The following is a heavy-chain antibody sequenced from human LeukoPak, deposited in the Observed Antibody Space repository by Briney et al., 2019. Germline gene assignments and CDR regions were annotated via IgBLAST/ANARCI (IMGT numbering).Heavy chain of an antibody. CDR2: ISTYNGNT. D-gene: IGHD6-13*01. Sequence: VASVKVSCKASGYTFTSYGISWVRQAPGQGLEWMGWISTYNGNTNYAQKLQGRVTMTTDTSTSTAYMELRSLRSDDTAVYYCTRPIVAAGSNWFDPWGQGTLVTVSS. V-gene: IGHV1-18*04. CDR3: TRPIVAAGSNWFDP. CDR1: GYTFTSYG. J-gene: IGHJ5*02.